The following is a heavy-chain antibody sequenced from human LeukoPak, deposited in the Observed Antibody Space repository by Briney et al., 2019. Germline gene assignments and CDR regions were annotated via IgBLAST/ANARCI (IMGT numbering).Heavy chain of an antibody. J-gene: IGHJ4*02. CDR2: IYSSGST. D-gene: IGHD2-15*01. CDR3: ARGLESCSSGSCFKY. CDR1: GFTFSNYW. Sequence: GGSLRLSCAASGFTFSNYWMSWVRQAPGKGLEWVSLIYSSGSTYYAASVKGRFTISRDHSKNTLYLQMNSLRAEDAALYYCARGLESCSSGSCFKYWGQGTLVTVSS. V-gene: IGHV3-53*01.